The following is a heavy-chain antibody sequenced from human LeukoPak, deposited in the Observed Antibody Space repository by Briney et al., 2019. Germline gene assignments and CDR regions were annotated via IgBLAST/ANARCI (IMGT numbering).Heavy chain of an antibody. D-gene: IGHD3-10*01. V-gene: IGHV4-39*01. J-gene: IGHJ6*03. CDR2: IYYSGTT. Sequence: SETLSLTCTVSGGSISSSSYYWGWIRQPPGKGLEWIGSIYYSGTTYYNPSLKSRVTISVDTSKNQFSLKLSSVTAADTAVYYCARNSGNFYAYYYYYMDVWGKGTTVTVSS. CDR3: ARNSGNFYAYYYYYMDV. CDR1: GGSISSSSYY.